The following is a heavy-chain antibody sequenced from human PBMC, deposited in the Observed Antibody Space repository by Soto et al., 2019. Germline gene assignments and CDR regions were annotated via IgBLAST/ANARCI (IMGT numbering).Heavy chain of an antibody. D-gene: IGHD6-13*01. CDR2: INHSGST. CDR3: ARVFGIAAAEHYFDY. Sequence: QVQLQQWGAGLLKPSETLSLTCAVYGGSFSGYYWSWIRQPPGKGLEWIGEINHSGSTNYNPSLKSRVTISVDTSKNQFSLKLSSVTAADTAVYYCARVFGIAAAEHYFDYWGQGTLVTVSS. J-gene: IGHJ4*02. V-gene: IGHV4-34*01. CDR1: GGSFSGYY.